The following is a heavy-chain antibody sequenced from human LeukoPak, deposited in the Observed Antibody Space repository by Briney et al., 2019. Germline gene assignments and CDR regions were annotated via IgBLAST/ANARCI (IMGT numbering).Heavy chain of an antibody. J-gene: IGHJ5*02. CDR3: VRESTGTMTVDP. V-gene: IGHV1-2*02. CDR2: INPKSGGT. CDR1: GYTFTGYY. Sequence: AASVKVSCKASGYTFTGYYMHWVRQAPGQGLEWMGWINPKSGGTNYAQKFQGRVTMTRDTSISTAYMELSRLRSDDTAVYYCVRESTGTMTVDPWGQGTLVTVSS. D-gene: IGHD1-7*01.